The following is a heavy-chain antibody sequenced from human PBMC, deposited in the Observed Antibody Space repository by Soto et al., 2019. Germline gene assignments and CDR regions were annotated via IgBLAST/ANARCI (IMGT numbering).Heavy chain of an antibody. V-gene: IGHV3-74*01. D-gene: IGHD3-22*01. J-gene: IGHJ4*02. CDR1: GLTFSSYS. Sequence: GGSLRLSCAASGLTFSSYSMNWVRQAPGKGLEWVSYISDGSSTSYADSVKGRFTISRDNAKNTLYLQMNSLRAEDTAVYYCARPDQPYYDSSGYLADFDYWGQGTLVTVSS. CDR3: ARPDQPYYDSSGYLADFDY. CDR2: ISDGSST.